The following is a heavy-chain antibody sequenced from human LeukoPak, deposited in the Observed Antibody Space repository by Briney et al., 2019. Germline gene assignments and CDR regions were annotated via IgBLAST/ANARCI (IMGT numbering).Heavy chain of an antibody. CDR2: ISAYNGNT. V-gene: IGHV1-18*01. D-gene: IGHD3-22*01. CDR1: GYTFTSYG. Sequence: GASVKVSCKASGYTFTSYGISWVRQAPGQGLEWMGWISAYNGNTNYAQKLQGRVTMTTDTSTSTAYMELRSLRSDDTAVYYCARDLVYYYDSSGYYSRFDYWGQGTLVTVSS. CDR3: ARDLVYYYDSSGYYSRFDY. J-gene: IGHJ4*02.